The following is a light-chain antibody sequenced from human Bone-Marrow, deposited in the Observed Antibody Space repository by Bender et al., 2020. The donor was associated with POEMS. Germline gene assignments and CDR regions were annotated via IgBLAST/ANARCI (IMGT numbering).Light chain of an antibody. CDR1: SSDVGGYNY. Sequence: QSALTQPASVSGSPGQSITISCTGTSSDVGGYNYVSWYQQHPGKAPKLMIYEVTKRPSGVPDRFSGSKSGNTASLTVSGLQAEDEADYYCSSYAGTNYYYVFGTGTKVTVL. CDR2: EVT. J-gene: IGLJ1*01. V-gene: IGLV2-8*01. CDR3: SSYAGTNYYYV.